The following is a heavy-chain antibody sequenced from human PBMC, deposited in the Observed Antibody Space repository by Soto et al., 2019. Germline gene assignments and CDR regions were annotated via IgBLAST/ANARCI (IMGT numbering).Heavy chain of an antibody. J-gene: IGHJ4*02. Sequence: PSETLSLTCTVSGGSISSSSYYWGWIRQPPGKGLEWIGSIYYSGSTYYNSSLKSRVTISVDTSKNQFSLKLSSVTAADTAVYYCASLEMATITIDYWGQGTLVTVSS. V-gene: IGHV4-39*01. CDR1: GGSISSSSYY. D-gene: IGHD5-12*01. CDR3: ASLEMATITIDY. CDR2: IYYSGST.